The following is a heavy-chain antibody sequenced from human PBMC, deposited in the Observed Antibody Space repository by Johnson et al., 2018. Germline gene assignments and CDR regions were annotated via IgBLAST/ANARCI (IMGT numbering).Heavy chain of an antibody. J-gene: IGHJ3*02. CDR2: LPKSGST. D-gene: IGHD2-2*01. CDR3: TTRDRESGDAFDI. Sequence: QVQLQESGPGLVKPSETXSLTCTVSGGSLSSYTWSWIRQPPGKGLEWIGYLPKSGSTTYSPSLKSRVTISFDTSKSQFSLNLRSVIAADPAVYYCTTRDRESGDAFDIWGPGTMVTVSS. CDR1: GGSLSSYT. V-gene: IGHV4-59*01.